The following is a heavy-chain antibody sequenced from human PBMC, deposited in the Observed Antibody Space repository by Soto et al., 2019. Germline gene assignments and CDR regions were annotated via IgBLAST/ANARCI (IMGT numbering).Heavy chain of an antibody. D-gene: IGHD6-6*01. CDR2: MFASGST. J-gene: IGHJ4*02. Sequence: LSLPFPFSFYSITIYYFSWMRQPAGKGLEWIGRMFASGSTNYNPSLRSRVTLSIDRAKKQFSLKLNSVTAADTAVYFCARGRYNTGSSIPYFDNWGQGTLVTVSS. V-gene: IGHV4-4*07. CDR3: ARGRYNTGSSIPYFDN. CDR1: FYSITIYY.